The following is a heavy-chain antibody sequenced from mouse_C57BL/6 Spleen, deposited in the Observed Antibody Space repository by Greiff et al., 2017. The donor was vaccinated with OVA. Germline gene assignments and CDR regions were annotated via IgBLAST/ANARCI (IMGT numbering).Heavy chain of an antibody. Sequence: EVQLVESGPELVKPGDSVKISCKASGYSFTGYFMNWVMQSHGKSLEWIGRINPYNGDTFYNQKFKGKATLTVDKSSSTAHMELRSLTSEDSAVYYCARREDYGSSVFDYWGQGTTLTVSS. CDR3: ARREDYGSSVFDY. CDR1: GYSFTGYF. D-gene: IGHD1-1*01. J-gene: IGHJ2*01. CDR2: INPYNGDT. V-gene: IGHV1-20*01.